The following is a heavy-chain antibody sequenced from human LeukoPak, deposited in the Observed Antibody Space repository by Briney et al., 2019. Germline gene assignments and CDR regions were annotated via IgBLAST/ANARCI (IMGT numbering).Heavy chain of an antibody. CDR3: ARYYGSGPGDY. CDR1: GYTFTSYG. V-gene: IGHV1-18*01. J-gene: IGHJ4*02. CDR2: ISAYNGNT. D-gene: IGHD3-10*01. Sequence: GASVKVSCKASGYTFTSYGISWVRQAPGQGLEWMGWISAYNGNTNYAQKLQGRVTITADKSTSTAYMELSSLRSEDTAVYYCARYYGSGPGDYWGQGTLVTVSS.